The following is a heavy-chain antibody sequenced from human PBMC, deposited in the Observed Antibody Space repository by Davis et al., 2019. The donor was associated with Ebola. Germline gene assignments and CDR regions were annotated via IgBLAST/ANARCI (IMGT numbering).Heavy chain of an antibody. Sequence: AASVKVSCKASGGTFSSYAISWVRQAPGQGLEWMGGIIPIFGTANYVQKFQGRVTMTRDTSTSTVYMELSSLRSEDTAVYYCARELLGYCSSTSCQTYYYYGMDVWGQGTTVTVSS. J-gene: IGHJ6*02. D-gene: IGHD2-2*01. V-gene: IGHV1-69*05. CDR3: ARELLGYCSSTSCQTYYYYGMDV. CDR2: IIPIFGTA. CDR1: GGTFSSYA.